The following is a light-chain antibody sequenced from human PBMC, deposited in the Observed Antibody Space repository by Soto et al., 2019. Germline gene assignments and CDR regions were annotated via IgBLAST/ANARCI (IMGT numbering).Light chain of an antibody. CDR3: QQYENYWT. CDR2: DAS. J-gene: IGKJ1*01. V-gene: IGKV1-5*01. Sequence: DIQMTPSPSFLSASVGDRVTITCRASQSISSWLAWYQHKPGKAPKLLIYDASNLDSGVPSRFSGSGSGTEFSLTISNLQPDDCATYYCQQYENYWTFGQGTKVDI. CDR1: QSISSW.